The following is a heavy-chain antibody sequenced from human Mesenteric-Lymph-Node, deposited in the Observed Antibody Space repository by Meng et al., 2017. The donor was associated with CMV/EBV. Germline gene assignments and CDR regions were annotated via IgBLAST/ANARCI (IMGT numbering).Heavy chain of an antibody. CDR3: ARDAVGATAIDY. Sequence: GSLRLSCAVYGGSFSGYYWSWIRQPPGKGLEWIGEINHSGSTNYNPSLKSRVTISVDTSKNQFSLKLRSVTAADTAVYYCARDAVGATAIDYWGQGTLVTVSS. D-gene: IGHD1-26*01. V-gene: IGHV4-34*01. CDR2: INHSGST. J-gene: IGHJ4*02. CDR1: GGSFSGYY.